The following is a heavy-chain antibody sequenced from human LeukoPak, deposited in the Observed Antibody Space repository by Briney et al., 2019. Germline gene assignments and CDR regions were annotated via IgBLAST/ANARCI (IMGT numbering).Heavy chain of an antibody. CDR1: GFTFSSYA. CDR2: ISYDGSNK. J-gene: IGHJ4*02. CDR3: TRDEAAATN. D-gene: IGHD6-13*01. V-gene: IGHV3-30-3*01. Sequence: PGGSLRLSCAASGFTFSSYAMHWVRQAPGKGLEWVAVISYDGSNKYYADSVKGRFTISRDNSKNTLYLQMNSLRAEDTAVYYCTRDEAAATNWGQGTLVTVSS.